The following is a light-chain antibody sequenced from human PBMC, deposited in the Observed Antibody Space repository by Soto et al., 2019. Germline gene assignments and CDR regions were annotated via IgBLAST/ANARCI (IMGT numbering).Light chain of an antibody. CDR3: MQALQIPPT. CDR1: QSLLHSNDYNY. Sequence: DIVMTQSPLSLPVTPGEPASMSCRSSQSLLHSNDYNYLDWYLQKPGQSPQLLIYLGSNRASGVPDRFSGSGSGTDCTLEISRVEAEDVGVYYCMQALQIPPTFGQGTRLEIK. CDR2: LGS. V-gene: IGKV2-28*01. J-gene: IGKJ5*01.